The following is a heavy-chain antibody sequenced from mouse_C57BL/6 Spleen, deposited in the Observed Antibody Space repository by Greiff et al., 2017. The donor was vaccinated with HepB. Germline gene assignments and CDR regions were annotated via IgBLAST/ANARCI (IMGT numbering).Heavy chain of an antibody. Sequence: QVHVKQPGAELVKPGASVKLSCKASGYTFTSYWMQWVKQRPGQGLEWIGEIDPSDSYTNYNQKFKGKATLTVDTSSSTAYMQLSSLTSEDSAVYYCARCSGSSYVYYAMDYWGQGTSVTVSS. CDR1: GYTFTSYW. CDR2: IDPSDSYT. CDR3: ARCSGSSYVYYAMDY. J-gene: IGHJ4*01. D-gene: IGHD1-1*01. V-gene: IGHV1-50*01.